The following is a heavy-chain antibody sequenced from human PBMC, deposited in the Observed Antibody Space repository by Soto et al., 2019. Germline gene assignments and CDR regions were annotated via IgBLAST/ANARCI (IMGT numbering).Heavy chain of an antibody. CDR1: GFTFSSYG. CDR3: ARDSYSSSWLYFDY. Sequence: PGGSLRLSCAASGFTFSSYGMHWVRQAPGKGLEWVAVIWYDGSNKYYADSVKGRFTICRDNSKNTLYLQMNSLRAEDTAVYYCARDSYSSSWLYFDYWGQGTLVTVSS. D-gene: IGHD6-13*01. J-gene: IGHJ4*02. V-gene: IGHV3-33*01. CDR2: IWYDGSNK.